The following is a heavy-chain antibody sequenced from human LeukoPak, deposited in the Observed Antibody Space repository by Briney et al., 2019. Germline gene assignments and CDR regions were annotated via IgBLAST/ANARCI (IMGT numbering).Heavy chain of an antibody. CDR1: GGTFSTYA. V-gene: IGHV1-69*05. D-gene: IGHD3-10*01. J-gene: IGHJ4*02. CDR2: IIPVFGTA. Sequence: SVKVSCKASGGTFSTYAISWVRRAPGQGLEWMGGIIPVFGTANYAQKFQGRVTITTDESTSTDYMELSSLRSEDTAVYYRAKDPDYYGSGSYHFDYWGQGTLVTVSS. CDR3: AKDPDYYGSGSYHFDY.